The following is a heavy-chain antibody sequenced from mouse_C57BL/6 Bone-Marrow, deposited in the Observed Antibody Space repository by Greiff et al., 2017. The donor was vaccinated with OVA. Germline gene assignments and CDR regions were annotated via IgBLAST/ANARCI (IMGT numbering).Heavy chain of an antibody. CDR2: ISGGGGNT. V-gene: IGHV5-9*01. D-gene: IGHD2-2*01. CDR3: ARYGFPFDY. Sequence: EVHLVESGGGLVKPGGPLKLSCAASGFTFSSYTMSWVRQTPEKRLEWVATISGGGGNTYYPDSVKGRFTISRDNAKNTLYLQMSSLRSEDTALYYCARYGFPFDYWGQGTTLTVSS. CDR1: GFTFSSYT. J-gene: IGHJ2*01.